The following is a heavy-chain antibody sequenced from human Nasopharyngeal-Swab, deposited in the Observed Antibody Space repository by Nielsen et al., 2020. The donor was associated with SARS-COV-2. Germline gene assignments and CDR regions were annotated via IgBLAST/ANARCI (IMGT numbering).Heavy chain of an antibody. Sequence: GESLKISCAASGFTFSSSGMHWVRQAPGEGLERVAVIWYDGSNKYYADSVQGRFTISRDNSKNTLYLQMNSLRAEDTAVYYCASGSSSSFPAYYYYYMDVWGKGTPVTVSS. CDR3: ASGSSSSFPAYYYYYMDV. D-gene: IGHD6-6*01. J-gene: IGHJ6*03. CDR1: GFTFSSSG. V-gene: IGHV3-33*01. CDR2: IWYDGSNK.